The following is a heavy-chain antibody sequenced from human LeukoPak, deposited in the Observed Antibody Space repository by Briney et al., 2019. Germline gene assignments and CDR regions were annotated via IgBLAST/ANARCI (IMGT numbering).Heavy chain of an antibody. Sequence: SETLSLTCTASGGSISSSSYYWGWIRQPPGKGLEWIGSIYYSGSTYYNPSLKSRVTISVDTSKNQFSLKLSSVTAADTAVYYCARQQWLVLYAFDIWGQGTMVTVSS. CDR3: ARQQWLVLYAFDI. CDR2: IYYSGST. D-gene: IGHD6-19*01. V-gene: IGHV4-39*01. J-gene: IGHJ3*02. CDR1: GGSISSSSYY.